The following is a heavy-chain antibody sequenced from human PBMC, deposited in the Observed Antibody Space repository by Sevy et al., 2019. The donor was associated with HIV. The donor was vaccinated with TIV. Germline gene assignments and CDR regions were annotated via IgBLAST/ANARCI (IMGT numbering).Heavy chain of an antibody. D-gene: IGHD2-2*01. J-gene: IGHJ6*02. CDR1: GGSISSYY. Sequence: SETLSLTCTVSGGSISSYYWSWIRQPPGKGLEWIGYIYYSGSTNYNPSLKSRVTISVDNSKNQFSLKLSSVTAADTAVYYSARAGSGVPAADGMDVWGQGTTVTVSS. CDR2: IYYSGST. CDR3: ARAGSGVPAADGMDV. V-gene: IGHV4-59*13.